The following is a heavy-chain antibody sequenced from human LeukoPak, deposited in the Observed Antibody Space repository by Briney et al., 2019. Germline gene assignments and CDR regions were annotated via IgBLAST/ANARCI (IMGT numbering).Heavy chain of an antibody. CDR3: ARAAVLAARPFFDY. J-gene: IGHJ4*02. V-gene: IGHV4-30-4*08. CDR2: IYNSGST. CDR1: GGSISSGDYF. Sequence: SETLSLTCAVSGGSISSGDYFWAWIRQPPGKGLELIAYIYNSGSTFYNPSLKSRVTISVDRSKNQFSLKLSSVTAADTAVYYCARAAVLAARPFFDYWGQGTLVTVSS. D-gene: IGHD6-6*01.